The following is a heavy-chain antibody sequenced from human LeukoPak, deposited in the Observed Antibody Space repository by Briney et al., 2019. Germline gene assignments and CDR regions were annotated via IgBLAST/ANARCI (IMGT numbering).Heavy chain of an antibody. D-gene: IGHD4-17*01. Sequence: GGSLRLSCAASGFTFNNFEMNWVRQTPGKGLEWVSYISDSGSTIYYADSVKGRFTISRDNAKNSLYLQMNSLRAEDTAVYYCAKFNRVTTTSPFDYWGQGILVTVSS. CDR2: ISDSGSTI. CDR1: GFTFNNFE. J-gene: IGHJ4*02. CDR3: AKFNRVTTTSPFDY. V-gene: IGHV3-48*03.